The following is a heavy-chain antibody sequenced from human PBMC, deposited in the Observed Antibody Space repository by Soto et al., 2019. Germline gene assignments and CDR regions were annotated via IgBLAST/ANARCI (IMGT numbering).Heavy chain of an antibody. J-gene: IGHJ1*01. Sequence: EVQLVESGGGLVQPWGSLRLSCAASGFTFSSYSMNWVRQAPGKGLEWVSYISSSSSTIYYADSVKGRFTISRDNAKNSLYLQMNSLRAEDTAVYYCARADQLWFGEYAGHWGQGTLVTVSS. CDR2: ISSSSSTI. CDR3: ARADQLWFGEYAGH. CDR1: GFTFSSYS. V-gene: IGHV3-48*01. D-gene: IGHD3-10*01.